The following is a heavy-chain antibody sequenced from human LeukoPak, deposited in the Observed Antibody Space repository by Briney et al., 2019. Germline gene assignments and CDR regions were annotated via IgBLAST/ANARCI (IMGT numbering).Heavy chain of an antibody. CDR2: IGISSDNT. J-gene: IGHJ4*01. CDR1: GFNFIDYS. CDR3: ARDHRYAFDN. Sequence: GRSLRLSCAASGFNFIDYSMNWVRQAPGKGLEWISYIGISSDNTKYADSVKGRFTISRDKARNSLYLQMNSLRVEDTAVYYCARDHRYAFDNWATEPWSPSRQ. D-gene: IGHD5-12*01. V-gene: IGHV3-48*01.